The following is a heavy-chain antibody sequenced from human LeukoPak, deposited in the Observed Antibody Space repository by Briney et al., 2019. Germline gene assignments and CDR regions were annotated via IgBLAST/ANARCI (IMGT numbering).Heavy chain of an antibody. V-gene: IGHV3-21*01. CDR2: ISSSSSYI. Sequence: GGSLRLSCAASGFTFSSYSMNWVRQAPGKGLEWVSSISSSSSYIYYADSVKGRFTISRDNAKNSLYLQMNSLRAEDTAVYYCARDLGGAAAGLNWFDPWGQGTLVTVSS. D-gene: IGHD6-13*01. CDR1: GFTFSSYS. CDR3: ARDLGGAAAGLNWFDP. J-gene: IGHJ5*02.